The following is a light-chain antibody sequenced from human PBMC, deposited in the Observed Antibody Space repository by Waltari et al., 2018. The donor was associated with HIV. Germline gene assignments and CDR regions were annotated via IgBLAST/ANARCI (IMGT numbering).Light chain of an antibody. V-gene: IGLV2-14*01. CDR3: ASYTSRTTLVL. J-gene: IGLJ2*01. CDR2: DVS. Sequence: QSALTQPASVSGSPGQSITISCTGTSSDVSTYNYISWFQQHPDKAPKLMIFDVSNRPSGVSNRFSGSKSGNTASLTISGLQAEDEADYYCASYTSRTTLVLFGGGTKLTVL. CDR1: SSDVSTYNY.